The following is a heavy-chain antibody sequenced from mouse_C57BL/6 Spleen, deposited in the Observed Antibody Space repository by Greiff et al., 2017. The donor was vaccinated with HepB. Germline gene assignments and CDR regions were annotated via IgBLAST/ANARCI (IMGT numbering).Heavy chain of an antibody. J-gene: IGHJ4*01. CDR3: VSRTRNYAMDY. V-gene: IGHV10-1*01. CDR2: IRSKSNNYAT. D-gene: IGHD5-1*01. Sequence: EVQLVESGGGLVQPKGSLKLSCAASGFSFNTYAMNWVRQAPGKGLEWVARIRSKSNNYATYYADSVKDRFTISRDDSESMLYLQMNNLKTEDTAMYYCVSRTRNYAMDYWGQGTSVTVSS. CDR1: GFSFNTYA.